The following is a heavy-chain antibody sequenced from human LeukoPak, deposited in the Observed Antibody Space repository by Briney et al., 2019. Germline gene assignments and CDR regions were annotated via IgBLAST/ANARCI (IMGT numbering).Heavy chain of an antibody. D-gene: IGHD6-13*01. Sequence: GGSLRLSCAASGFTFDDYAMHWVRQAPGKGLEWVSGISWNSGSIGYADSVKGRFTISRDNAKNSLYLQMNSLRAEDMALYYCAKAAPGSWRYLDYWGQGTLVTVSS. V-gene: IGHV3-9*03. CDR2: ISWNSGSI. CDR3: AKAAPGSWRYLDY. J-gene: IGHJ4*02. CDR1: GFTFDDYA.